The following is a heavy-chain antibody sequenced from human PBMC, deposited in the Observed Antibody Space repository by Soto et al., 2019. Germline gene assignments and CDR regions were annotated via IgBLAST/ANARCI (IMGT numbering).Heavy chain of an antibody. D-gene: IGHD1-1*01. Sequence: PGGSLRLSCAASGFTFSSYSMNWVRQAPGKGLEWVSSISSSSSYIYYADSVKGRFTISRDNAKNSLYLQMNSLRAEDTAVYYCARDLDGANWFDPWGQGTLVTVSS. V-gene: IGHV3-21*01. J-gene: IGHJ5*02. CDR1: GFTFSSYS. CDR2: ISSSSSYI. CDR3: ARDLDGANWFDP.